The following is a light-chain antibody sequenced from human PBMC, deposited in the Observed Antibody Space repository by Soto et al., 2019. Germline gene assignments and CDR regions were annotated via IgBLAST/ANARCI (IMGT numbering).Light chain of an antibody. CDR1: QSVSSN. J-gene: IGKJ1*01. Sequence: ERGMTQSPATLSVSPGERVTRSCRASQSVSSNFAWYQQKPGHTPRLLIYDASTRATGIPARFSGSGSGTEFTLTISSLQSEDFAIYFCQQYDNWPWSFGQRTKVDIK. CDR3: QQYDNWPWS. V-gene: IGKV3-15*01. CDR2: DAS.